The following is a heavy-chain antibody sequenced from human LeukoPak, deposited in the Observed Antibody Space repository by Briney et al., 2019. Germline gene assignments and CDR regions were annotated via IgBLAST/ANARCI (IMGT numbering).Heavy chain of an antibody. CDR2: ISWDGGST. D-gene: IGHD3-16*01. V-gene: IGHV3-43D*04. Sequence: GGPLRLSCAASGFTFGDYAMHWVRQAPGKGLEWVSLISWDGGSTYYADSVKGRFTISRDNSKNSLYLQMNSLRAEDTALYYCAATYYDYVWGSLDYWGQGTLVTVSS. J-gene: IGHJ4*02. CDR1: GFTFGDYA. CDR3: AATYYDYVWGSLDY.